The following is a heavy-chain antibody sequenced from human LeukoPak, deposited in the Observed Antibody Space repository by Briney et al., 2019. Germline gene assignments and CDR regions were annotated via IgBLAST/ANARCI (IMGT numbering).Heavy chain of an antibody. CDR1: GGTFSSYA. V-gene: IGHV1-69*13. J-gene: IGHJ4*02. CDR2: IIPIFGTA. D-gene: IGHD6-13*01. Sequence: ASVKVSCKASGGTFSSYAISWVRQAPGQGLEWMGGIIPIFGTANYAQKFQGRVTITADESTSTAYMELSSLGSEDTAVYYCARASERYSSSWLLDYWGQGTLVTVSS. CDR3: ARASERYSSSWLLDY.